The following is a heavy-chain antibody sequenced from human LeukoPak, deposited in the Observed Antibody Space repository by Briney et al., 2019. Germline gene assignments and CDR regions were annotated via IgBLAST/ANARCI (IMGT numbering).Heavy chain of an antibody. CDR1: GASITSSY. J-gene: IGHJ5*02. D-gene: IGHD3-10*01. Sequence: SETLSLTCSVPGASITSSYWSWIRQTPGKGLESIGNIYSGSTNYNPSFESRVTVSLDTSKNQFSLRLTSVTAADTALYYCARDGYGSGSYGWFDPWGQGTLVTVSS. V-gene: IGHV4-59*01. CDR3: ARDGYGSGSYGWFDP. CDR2: IYSGST.